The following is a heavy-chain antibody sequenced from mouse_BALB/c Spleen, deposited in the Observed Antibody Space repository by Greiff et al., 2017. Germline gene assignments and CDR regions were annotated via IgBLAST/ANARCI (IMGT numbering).Heavy chain of an antibody. CDR2: IDPANGNT. D-gene: IGHD1-1*01. CDR3: ARRYYGSYYAMDY. Sequence: VHVKQSGAELVKPGASVKLSCTASGFNIKDTYMHWVKQRPEQGLEWIGRIDPANGNTKYDPKFQGKATITADTSSNTAYLQLSSLTSEDTAVYDCARRYYGSYYAMDYWGQGTSVTVSS. CDR1: GFNIKDTY. J-gene: IGHJ4*01. V-gene: IGHV14-3*02.